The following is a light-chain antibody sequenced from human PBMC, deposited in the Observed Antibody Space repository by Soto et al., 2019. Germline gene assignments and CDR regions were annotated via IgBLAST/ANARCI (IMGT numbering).Light chain of an antibody. CDR2: DAS. J-gene: IGKJ4*01. CDR3: QHYTKWPLT. V-gene: IGKV3-15*01. CDR1: YDLSSR. Sequence: EIVMTQSAGALSVTPLERATLSCMASYDLSSRLAWYQQKPGQAPRLLIYDASTRATGVPARFSGSGSGTEFTLTISGLQSEDFAVYFCQHYTKWPLTFGGGTKVDIK.